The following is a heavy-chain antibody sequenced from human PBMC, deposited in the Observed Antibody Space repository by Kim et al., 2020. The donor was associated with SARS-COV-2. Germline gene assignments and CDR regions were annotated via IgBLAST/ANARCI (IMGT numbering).Heavy chain of an antibody. Sequence: GGSLRLSCEVSGFTFSNNTMHWVRQAPGKGLEWVALLSYDGSSEHYADSVRGRFTVSRDNSKNTLYLQMNSLRTEDTAFYYCVSFYSYYSRSWYFGVDVWGQGTTVTVSS. CDR1: GFTFSNNT. J-gene: IGHJ6*02. V-gene: IGHV3-30-3*01. CDR2: LSYDGSSE. CDR3: VSFYSYYSRSWYFGVDV. D-gene: IGHD1-26*01.